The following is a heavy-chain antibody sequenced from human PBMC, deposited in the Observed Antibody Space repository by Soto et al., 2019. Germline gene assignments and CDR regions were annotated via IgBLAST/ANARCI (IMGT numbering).Heavy chain of an antibody. D-gene: IGHD1-7*01. CDR1: GGSSSSYY. Sequence: SETLCLTCTVSGGSSSSYYWSWVRQPPVKGLDWMGYIYYSGNTNYNPSLKSRGTISVDTSKNQFSLQLSSATAAATAVYYRGRGAVEPHNCNYGIDYWGQGQLVTVSS. V-gene: IGHV4-59*01. CDR3: GRGAVEPHNCNYGIDY. CDR2: IYYSGNT. J-gene: IGHJ4*02.